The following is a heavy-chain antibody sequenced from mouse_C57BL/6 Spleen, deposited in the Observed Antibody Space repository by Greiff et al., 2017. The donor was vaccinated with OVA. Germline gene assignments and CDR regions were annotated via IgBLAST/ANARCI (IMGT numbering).Heavy chain of an antibody. CDR3: AKEGPMVTTKYFDY. J-gene: IGHJ2*01. CDR2: IDPSDSYT. Sequence: QVQLQQPGAELVKPGASVKLSCKASGYTFTSYWMQWVKQRPGQGLEWIGEIDPSDSYTNYNQKFKGKATLTVDTSSSTAYMQLSSPTSEDSAVYYCAKEGPMVTTKYFDYWGKGTTLTVSS. CDR1: GYTFTSYW. V-gene: IGHV1-50*01. D-gene: IGHD2-2*01.